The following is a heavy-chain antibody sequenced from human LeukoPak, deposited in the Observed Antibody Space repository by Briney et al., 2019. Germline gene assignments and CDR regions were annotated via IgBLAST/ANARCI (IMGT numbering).Heavy chain of an antibody. J-gene: IGHJ2*01. CDR3: ARPTKGSGSGYYSGDWYFDL. D-gene: IGHD3-22*01. CDR1: GFTFSSYW. CDR2: ISGSGGST. V-gene: IGHV3-23*01. Sequence: GGSLRLSCAASGFTFSSYWMHWVRQAPGKGLEWVSAISGSGGSTYYADSVKGRFTISRDNSKNTLYLQMNSLRAEDTAVYYCARPTKGSGSGYYSGDWYFDLWGRGTLVTVSP.